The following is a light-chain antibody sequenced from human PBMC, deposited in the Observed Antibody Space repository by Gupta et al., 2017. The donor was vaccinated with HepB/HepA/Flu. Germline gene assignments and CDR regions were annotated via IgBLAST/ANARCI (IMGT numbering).Light chain of an antibody. Sequence: DIMMTQSPLSLPVIPGESASISCRSSQSLLRNGNNFMDWYVQKPGQSPQLLIYLGSNRASGVPDRFSGSESGTDFTLKINRVEAGAVGIYCCRQGLQSPRTFGQG. J-gene: IGKJ1*01. V-gene: IGKV2-28*01. CDR2: LGS. CDR3: RQGLQSPRT. CDR1: QSLLRNGNNF.